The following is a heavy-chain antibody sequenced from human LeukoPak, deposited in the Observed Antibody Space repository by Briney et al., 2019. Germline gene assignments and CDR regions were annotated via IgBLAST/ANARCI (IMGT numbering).Heavy chain of an antibody. D-gene: IGHD3-10*01. J-gene: IGHJ3*02. CDR3: ARSTYYYGSGSYRRAFDI. CDR1: GGSISSYY. Sequence: SETLSLTCTVSGGSISSYYWSWIRQPPGKGLEWIGYIYYSGSTNYNPSLKSRVTISVDTSKNQFSLKLSSVTAADTAVYYCARSTYYYGSGSYRRAFDIWGQGTMVTVSS. CDR2: IYYSGST. V-gene: IGHV4-59*01.